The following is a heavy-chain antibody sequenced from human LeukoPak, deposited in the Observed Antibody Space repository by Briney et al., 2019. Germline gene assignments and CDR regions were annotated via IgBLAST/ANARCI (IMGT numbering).Heavy chain of an antibody. D-gene: IGHD3-3*01. Sequence: GGSLRLSCAVSGFTFSSYWMHWVRQAPGKGLVWVSRINSDGSSTSYADSVKGRFTISRDNAKNTLYLQMNSLRAEDTAVYYCAREGAYDFWSGYRPYFDYWGQGTLVTVSS. J-gene: IGHJ4*02. CDR3: AREGAYDFWSGYRPYFDY. V-gene: IGHV3-74*01. CDR2: INSDGSST. CDR1: GFTFSSYW.